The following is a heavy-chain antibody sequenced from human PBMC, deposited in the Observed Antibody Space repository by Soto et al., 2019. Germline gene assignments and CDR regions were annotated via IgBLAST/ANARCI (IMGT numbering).Heavy chain of an antibody. CDR2: IYYSGST. CDR3: ARGRRVVVPAATNYYYYYGMDV. Sequence: PSETLSLTCTVSGGSMTNYYWNWIRQPPGKGLEWIGYIYYSGSTNYNPSLKSRVAMSLDTSKNQFSLKLRSVTAADTAVYYCARGRRVVVPAATNYYYYYGMDVWGQGTTVTVSS. D-gene: IGHD2-2*01. CDR1: GGSMTNYY. J-gene: IGHJ6*02. V-gene: IGHV4-59*08.